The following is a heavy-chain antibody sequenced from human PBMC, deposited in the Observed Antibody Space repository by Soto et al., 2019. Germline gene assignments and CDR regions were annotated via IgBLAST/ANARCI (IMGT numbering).Heavy chain of an antibody. D-gene: IGHD6-13*01. CDR2: ITGSGGST. Sequence: EVQLLESGGDLVQPGGSLRLSCAASGFTFRSYAMSWVRQAPGKGLEWVSAITGSGGSTYYADSVKGRFTISRDNSKNTLYLQMNSLRAEDTAVYYCANGGYSSSWSSYWGQGTLVTVSS. CDR3: ANGGYSSSWSSY. V-gene: IGHV3-23*01. CDR1: GFTFRSYA. J-gene: IGHJ4*02.